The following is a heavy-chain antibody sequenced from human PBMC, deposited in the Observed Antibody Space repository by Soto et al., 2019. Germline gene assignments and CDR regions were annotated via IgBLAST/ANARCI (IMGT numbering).Heavy chain of an antibody. J-gene: IGHJ6*02. D-gene: IGHD6-13*01. Sequence: SETLSLTCTVSGGSISSGGYYWSWIRQHPGKGLEWIGYFYYSGSTYYNPSLKSRVTISVDTSKNQFSLKLSSVTAADTAVYYCARDHRGIAAAGTWLPNYYYYGMDVWGQGTTVTVSS. CDR2: FYYSGST. CDR3: ARDHRGIAAAGTWLPNYYYYGMDV. CDR1: GGSISSGGYY. V-gene: IGHV4-31*03.